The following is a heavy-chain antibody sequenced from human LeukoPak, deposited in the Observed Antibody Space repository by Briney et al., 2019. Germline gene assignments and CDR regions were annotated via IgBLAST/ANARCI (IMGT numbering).Heavy chain of an antibody. Sequence: PGRSLRLSCAASGFTFSSYGMHWVRQAPGKGLEWVAVIWYDGSNKYYADSVKGRFTISRDNSKNTLFLQMNSLRAEDSPVYYCAKEWAAIHFDYWGQGTLVTVSS. V-gene: IGHV3-33*06. CDR1: GFTFSSYG. D-gene: IGHD2-2*02. CDR3: AKEWAAIHFDY. J-gene: IGHJ4*02. CDR2: IWYDGSNK.